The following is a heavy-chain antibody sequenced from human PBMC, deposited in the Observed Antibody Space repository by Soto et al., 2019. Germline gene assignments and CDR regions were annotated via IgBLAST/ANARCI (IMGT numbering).Heavy chain of an antibody. CDR3: ATLTVTRPTWFDP. J-gene: IGHJ5*02. D-gene: IGHD4-17*01. Sequence: EVHLVESGGGLVQPGGSLRLSCAASGFMLSSYWMHWVRQAPGKGLEWVANVKFDGSEQYYVDSVKGRFTISRDNAKSSVYLQMDSLRVEDTAVYYCATLTVTRPTWFDPWGQGTLVTVSS. V-gene: IGHV3-7*01. CDR2: VKFDGSEQ. CDR1: GFMLSSYW.